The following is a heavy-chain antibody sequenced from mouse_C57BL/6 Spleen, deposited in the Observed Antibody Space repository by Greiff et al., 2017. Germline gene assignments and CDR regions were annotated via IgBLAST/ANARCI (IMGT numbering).Heavy chain of an antibody. Sequence: EVQLVESGGGLVKPGGSLKLSCAASGFTFSDYGMHWVRQAPEKGLEWVAYISSGSSTIYYADTVKGRFTISRDNAKNTLFLQMTRLRSEDTAMYYCARRAYSRNAMDYWGQGTSVTVSS. D-gene: IGHD2-5*01. V-gene: IGHV5-17*01. J-gene: IGHJ4*01. CDR1: GFTFSDYG. CDR3: ARRAYSRNAMDY. CDR2: ISSGSSTI.